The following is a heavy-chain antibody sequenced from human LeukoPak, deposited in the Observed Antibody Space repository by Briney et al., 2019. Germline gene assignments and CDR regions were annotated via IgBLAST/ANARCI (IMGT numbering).Heavy chain of an antibody. D-gene: IGHD1-26*01. V-gene: IGHV1-2*02. CDR1: GYTFTGYY. CDR2: INPNSGDT. J-gene: IGHJ4*02. Sequence: ASVKVSCKASGYTFTGYYMHWVRQAPGQGLEWMGWINPNSGDTHYAQKFQGRVTMTRDTSISTAYMELSRLRSDDTAVYYCARGSTVGATESLGLDYWGQGTRVTVSS. CDR3: ARGSTVGATESLGLDY.